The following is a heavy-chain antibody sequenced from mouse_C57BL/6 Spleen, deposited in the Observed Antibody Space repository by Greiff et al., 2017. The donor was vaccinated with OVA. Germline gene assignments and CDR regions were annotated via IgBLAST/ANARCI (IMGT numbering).Heavy chain of an antibody. CDR1: GYAFSSYW. J-gene: IGHJ1*03. D-gene: IGHD2-5*01. V-gene: IGHV1-80*01. CDR3: ARSNYSNSGYFDV. CDR2: IYPGDGDT. Sequence: VQLQQPGAELVKPGASVKISCKASGYAFSSYWMNWVKQRPGKGLEWIGQIYPGDGDTNYNGKFKGKATLTADKSSRTAYMQLSSLTSEDSAVDFCARSNYSNSGYFDVWGTGTTVTVSS.